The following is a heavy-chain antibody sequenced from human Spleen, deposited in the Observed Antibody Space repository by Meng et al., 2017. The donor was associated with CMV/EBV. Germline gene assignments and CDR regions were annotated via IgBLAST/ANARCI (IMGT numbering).Heavy chain of an antibody. CDR1: GFTFDDYG. CDR2: INWNGGST. Sequence: GGSLRLSCAASGFTFDDYGMSWVRQAPGKGLEWVSGINWNGGSTGYADSVKGRFTISRDNAKNSLYLQMNSLRAEDTALYYCARDYGTGWSNGMDVWGQGTTVTVSS. V-gene: IGHV3-20*04. J-gene: IGHJ6*02. D-gene: IGHD6-19*01. CDR3: ARDYGTGWSNGMDV.